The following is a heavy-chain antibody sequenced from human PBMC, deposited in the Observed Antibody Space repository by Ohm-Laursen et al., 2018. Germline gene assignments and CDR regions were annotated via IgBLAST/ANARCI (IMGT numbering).Heavy chain of an antibody. J-gene: IGHJ4*02. CDR2: VNSDGIIT. V-gene: IGHV3-74*01. CDR3: ARSNYLDY. Sequence: SLRLSCAASGFTFSNYWMHWVRQAPGKGLVWVSRVNSDGIITTYADSVKGRFTISRDNAKNTLYLQMSSLRAEDTAVYYCARSNYLDYWGQGTLVTVSS. CDR1: GFTFSNYW.